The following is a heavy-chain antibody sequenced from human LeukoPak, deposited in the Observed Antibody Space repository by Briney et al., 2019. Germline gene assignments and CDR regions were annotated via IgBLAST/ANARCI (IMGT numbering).Heavy chain of an antibody. Sequence: PSETLSLTCTVSGGSISSYYWSWIRQPPGEGLECIGYIHYSGSTNYNPSLKSRVTILVDTSKNQFSLKLSSVTAADTAVYYCARVLVAGNTGYYMDVWGKGITVTVSS. V-gene: IGHV4-59*01. CDR1: GGSISSYY. CDR2: IHYSGST. J-gene: IGHJ6*03. CDR3: ARVLVAGNTGYYMDV. D-gene: IGHD6-19*01.